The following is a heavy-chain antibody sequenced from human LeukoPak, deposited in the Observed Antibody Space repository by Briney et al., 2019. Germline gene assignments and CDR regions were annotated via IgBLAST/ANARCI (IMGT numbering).Heavy chain of an antibody. CDR3: ARTTTGLHYDY. CDR2: IYTSGST. J-gene: IGHJ4*02. CDR1: GGSISSYD. V-gene: IGHV4-4*07. Sequence: SETLSLTGTVSGGSISSYDWSWFRQPAGKGLEWIGRIYTSGSTNYNPSLKSRVTMSVDTSKNQFSLKLSSVTAADTAVYYCARTTTGLHYDYWGQGTLVTVSS. D-gene: IGHD4-11*01.